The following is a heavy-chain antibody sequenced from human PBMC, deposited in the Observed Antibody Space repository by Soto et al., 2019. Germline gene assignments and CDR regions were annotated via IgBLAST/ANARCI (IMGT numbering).Heavy chain of an antibody. CDR2: IYPGDSDT. Sequence: GESLKISCKGSGYRFTSYWIGWVRQMPGKGLEWMGTIYPGDSDTRYSPSFQGQVTISADKSISTAYLQWSSLKASDTAMYYCARPLDYYDSSGYFGAFDIWGQGTMVTVSS. V-gene: IGHV5-51*01. CDR3: ARPLDYYDSSGYFGAFDI. J-gene: IGHJ3*02. D-gene: IGHD3-22*01. CDR1: GYRFTSYW.